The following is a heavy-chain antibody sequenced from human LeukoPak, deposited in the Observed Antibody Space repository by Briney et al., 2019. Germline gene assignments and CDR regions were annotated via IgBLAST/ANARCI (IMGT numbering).Heavy chain of an antibody. V-gene: IGHV3-23*01. Sequence: GGSLRLSCAASGFTFSSYAMSWVRQAPGKGLEWGSAISGSGGGTYYADSVKGRFTISRDNSKNTLYLQMNSLRAEDTAVYYCAKKAGAAAAGTGGYYFDYWGQGTLVTVSS. CDR2: ISGSGGGT. CDR1: GFTFSSYA. J-gene: IGHJ4*02. CDR3: AKKAGAAAAGTGGYYFDY. D-gene: IGHD6-13*01.